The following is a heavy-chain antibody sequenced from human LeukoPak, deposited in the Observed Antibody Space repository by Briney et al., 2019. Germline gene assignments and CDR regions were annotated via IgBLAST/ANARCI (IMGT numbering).Heavy chain of an antibody. Sequence: PGGSLRLSCAASGFTVSSNYMSWVRQAPGKGLEWVSGISGSGGRGGSTYYAGSVKGRFTISRDNAKNTLYLQMNSLRVEDTAVYYCAKAGSIKFDYWGQGSLVTVSS. V-gene: IGHV3-23*01. CDR2: ISGSGGRGGST. CDR3: AKAGSIKFDY. J-gene: IGHJ4*02. CDR1: GFTVSSNY. D-gene: IGHD1-26*01.